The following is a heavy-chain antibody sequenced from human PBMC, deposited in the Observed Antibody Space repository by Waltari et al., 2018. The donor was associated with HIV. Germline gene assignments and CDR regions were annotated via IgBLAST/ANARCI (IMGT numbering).Heavy chain of an antibody. CDR1: GYSFTTNW. V-gene: IGHV5-51*01. Sequence: DVQLVQSGAEIKKPGESLKISCKGSGYSFTTNWIGWVRQMPGKRLDWMTIIYPDSYDTRYNPSLRGQVTISVDRSISTAHLSWRRLKTSDTGIYYCVTSAYGANSWIYYWGQGTPVTVSS. J-gene: IGHJ4*02. D-gene: IGHD3-10*01. CDR3: VTSAYGANSWIYY. CDR2: IYPDSYDT.